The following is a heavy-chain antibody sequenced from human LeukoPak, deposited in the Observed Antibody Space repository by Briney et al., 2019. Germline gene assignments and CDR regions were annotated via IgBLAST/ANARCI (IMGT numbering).Heavy chain of an antibody. CDR2: IIPIFGTA. J-gene: IGHJ6*03. Sequence: GASVKVSCKASGGTFSSYAISWVRQAPGQGLEWMGGIIPIFGTANYAQKFQGRVTITTDESTSTAYMELSSLRSEDTAVYYCARVAIVPAAPHPYYYYYYMDVWGKGTTVTVSS. D-gene: IGHD2-2*01. V-gene: IGHV1-69*05. CDR1: GGTFSSYA. CDR3: ARVAIVPAAPHPYYYYYYMDV.